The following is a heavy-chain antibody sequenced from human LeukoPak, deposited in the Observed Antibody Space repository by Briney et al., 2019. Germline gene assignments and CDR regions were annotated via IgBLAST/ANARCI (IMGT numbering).Heavy chain of an antibody. J-gene: IGHJ6*02. CDR1: VFTFSDYN. CDR3: ARSIGLTGGGVDV. CDR2: ITNGGSTI. D-gene: IGHD3-9*01. Sequence: GGSLRLSCAASVFTFSDYNMNWVRQAPGKGLEGVSYITNGGSTIHHADSVKGRFTISRDNAKKTLYLQMNSLRAEDTAVYYCARSIGLTGGGVDVWGQGTTVTVSS. V-gene: IGHV3-11*01.